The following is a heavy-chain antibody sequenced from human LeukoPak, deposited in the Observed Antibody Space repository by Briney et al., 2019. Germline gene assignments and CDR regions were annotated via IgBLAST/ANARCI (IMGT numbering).Heavy chain of an antibody. CDR2: IYHSGST. Sequence: PSETLSLTCAVSGGSISSSNWWSWVRQPPGKGLEWIGEIYHSGSTNYNPSLKSRVTISVDKSKNQFSLKLSSVTAADTAVYYCARDHSVGATTTFDYWGQGTLVTVSS. D-gene: IGHD1-26*01. J-gene: IGHJ4*02. V-gene: IGHV4-4*02. CDR3: ARDHSVGATTTFDY. CDR1: GGSISSSNW.